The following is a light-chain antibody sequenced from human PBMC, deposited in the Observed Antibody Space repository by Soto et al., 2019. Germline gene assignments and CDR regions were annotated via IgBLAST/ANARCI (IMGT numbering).Light chain of an antibody. CDR3: QQYSNWPQT. CDR2: AAS. V-gene: IGKV3-15*01. CDR1: QSVSRD. J-gene: IGKJ1*01. Sequence: EITMTQSPVILSVSPGERATLSCRASQSVSRDLAWYQQNPGQAPRLLIYAASSRATGVPGRFGGSGSGTEFTLTISSLQSGDFAVYFCQQYSNWPQTFGQGTTVEI.